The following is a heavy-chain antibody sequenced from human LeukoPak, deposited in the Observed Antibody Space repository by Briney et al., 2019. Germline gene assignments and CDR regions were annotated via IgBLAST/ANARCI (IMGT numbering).Heavy chain of an antibody. V-gene: IGHV4-4*07. Sequence: PSETLSLTCTVSGDSISSYYWSWIRQPAGKGLEYIGRIYTSGSTNYNPSLKSRVTISVDKSKNQFSLKLSSVTAADTAVYYCARRLSYYRGYYFDYWGQGTLVTVSS. J-gene: IGHJ4*02. CDR1: GDSISSYY. CDR3: ARRLSYYRGYYFDY. D-gene: IGHD1-26*01. CDR2: IYTSGST.